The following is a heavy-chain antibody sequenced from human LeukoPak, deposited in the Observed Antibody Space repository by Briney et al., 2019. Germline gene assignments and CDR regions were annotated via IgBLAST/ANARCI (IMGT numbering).Heavy chain of an antibody. D-gene: IGHD1-26*01. CDR1: GDSVSSNSDA. J-gene: IGHJ4*02. V-gene: IGHV6-1*01. CDR3: ARDPVGGSTIFDY. Sequence: SQTLSLACAISGDSVSSNSDAWNWIRQSPSRGLEWLGRTYYRSKWYYDYAVAVKSRISINPDTSKNQFSLQLSSVTPEDTAVYYCARDPVGGSTIFDYWGQGTLVTVSS. CDR2: TYYRSKWYY.